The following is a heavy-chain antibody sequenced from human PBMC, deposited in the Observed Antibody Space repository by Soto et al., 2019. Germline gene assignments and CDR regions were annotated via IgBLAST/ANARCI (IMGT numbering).Heavy chain of an antibody. D-gene: IGHD6-19*01. CDR1: GFTFTSSA. CDR3: AAFSQLRRGWLGNWLDP. J-gene: IGHJ5*02. CDR2: IVVGSGNT. Sequence: SVKVSCKASGFTFTSSAVQWVRQARGQRLEWIGWIVVGSGNTNYAQKFQERVTITRDMSTSTAYMELSSLRSEDTAVYYCAAFSQLRRGWLGNWLDPWGQGTLVTVYS. V-gene: IGHV1-58*01.